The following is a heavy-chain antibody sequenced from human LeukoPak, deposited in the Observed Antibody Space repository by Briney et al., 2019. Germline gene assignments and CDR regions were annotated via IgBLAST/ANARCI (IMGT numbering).Heavy chain of an antibody. D-gene: IGHD6-13*01. CDR3: AKADSLLYTSRWYFDC. V-gene: IGHV3-23*01. J-gene: IGHJ4*02. CDR2: VSGSGART. Sequence: PGGSLRLSCAASGFTFSSYAFIWVRQAPGKGLEWVSSVSGSGARTFYADSVKGRFTISRDNSKNTLYLQMNSLRAEDTALYYCAKADSLLYTSRWYFDCWGQGTLVTVSS. CDR1: GFTFSSYA.